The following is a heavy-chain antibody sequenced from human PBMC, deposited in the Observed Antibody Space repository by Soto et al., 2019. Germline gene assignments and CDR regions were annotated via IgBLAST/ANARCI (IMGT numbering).Heavy chain of an antibody. Sequence: PSETLSLTCTVSGGSISSYYGSWIRQPPGKGLEWIGYIYYSGSTNYNPSLKSRVTISVDTSKNQFSLKLSSVTAADTAVYYCARAGNYYYYYGMDVWGQGTTVTVSS. CDR2: IYYSGST. J-gene: IGHJ6*02. V-gene: IGHV4-59*01. CDR3: ARAGNYYYYYGMDV. CDR1: GGSISSYY.